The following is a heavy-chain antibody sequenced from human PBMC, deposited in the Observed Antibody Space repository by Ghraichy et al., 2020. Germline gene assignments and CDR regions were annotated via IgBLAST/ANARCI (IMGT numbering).Heavy chain of an antibody. CDR1: GFTFSSYW. V-gene: IGHV3-74*01. J-gene: IGHJ4*02. Sequence: GGSLRLSCAASGFTFSSYWMHWVRQAPGKGLVWVSRINSDGSSTSYADSVKGRFTISRDNAKNTLYLQMNSLRAEDTAVYYCATVRYSYGPLDYWGQGTLVTVSS. CDR2: INSDGSST. CDR3: ATVRYSYGPLDY. D-gene: IGHD5-18*01.